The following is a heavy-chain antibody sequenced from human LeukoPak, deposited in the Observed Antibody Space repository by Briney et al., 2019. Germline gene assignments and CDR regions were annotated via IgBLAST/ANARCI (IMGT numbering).Heavy chain of an antibody. V-gene: IGHV3-21*01. CDR1: GLTFSSYS. CDR3: ARAIGDWYYFDY. D-gene: IGHD1-26*01. Sequence: GGSLRLSCAASGLTFSSYSMNWVRQAPGKGLEWVSSISSSSSYIYYADSVKGRFTISRDNAKNSLYLQMNSLRAEDTAVYYCARAIGDWYYFDYWGQGTLVTVSS. CDR2: ISSSSSYI. J-gene: IGHJ4*02.